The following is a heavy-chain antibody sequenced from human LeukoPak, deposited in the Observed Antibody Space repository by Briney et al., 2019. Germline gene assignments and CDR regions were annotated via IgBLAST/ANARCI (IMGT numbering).Heavy chain of an antibody. V-gene: IGHV1-24*01. CDR3: ARDWGSLAWIYDY. D-gene: IGHD3-16*01. Sequence: ASVKVSCKVSGYTLTALSVHWVRQAPGKGLEWMGGFDPEDGETIYAQKFQGRVTMTRDTSTSTVYMELSSLRSEDTAVHYCARDWGSLAWIYDYWGQGTLVTVSS. J-gene: IGHJ4*02. CDR2: FDPEDGET. CDR1: GYTLTALS.